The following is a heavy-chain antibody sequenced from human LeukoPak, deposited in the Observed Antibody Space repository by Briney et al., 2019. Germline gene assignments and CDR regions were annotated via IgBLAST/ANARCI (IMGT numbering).Heavy chain of an antibody. Sequence: PSETLSLTCTVSGASISTYYWSWIRQPPGKGLEWIGYIYYSGSTNYNPSPKSRVTISVDTSKNQFSLKLSSVTAADTAVYYCARVFTGRYFDWLLSPNVNWFDPWGQGTLVTVSS. D-gene: IGHD3-9*01. CDR1: GASISTYY. V-gene: IGHV4-59*01. CDR3: ARVFTGRYFDWLLSPNVNWFDP. CDR2: IYYSGST. J-gene: IGHJ5*02.